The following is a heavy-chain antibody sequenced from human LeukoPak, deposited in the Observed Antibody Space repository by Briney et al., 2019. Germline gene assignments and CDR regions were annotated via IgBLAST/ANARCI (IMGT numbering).Heavy chain of an antibody. CDR1: GYTLTELS. J-gene: IGHJ4*02. D-gene: IGHD4-23*01. CDR2: FDPEDGET. V-gene: IGHV1-24*01. CDR3: ATSLLGGNPLHFDY. Sequence: ASVKVSCKVSGYTLTELSMHWVRQAPGKGLEWMGGFDPEDGETIYAQKFQGRVTMTEDTSTDTAYMELSSLRSEDTAVYYWATSLLGGNPLHFDYWGQGTLVTVSS.